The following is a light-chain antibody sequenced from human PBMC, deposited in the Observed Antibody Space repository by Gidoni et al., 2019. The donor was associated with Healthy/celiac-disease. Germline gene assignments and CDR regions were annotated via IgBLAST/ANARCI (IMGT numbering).Light chain of an antibody. J-gene: IGKJ2*01. V-gene: IGKV2-28*01. CDR3: MQALQTSYT. CDR1: PSLLHSNGYNY. CDR2: LGS. Sequence: IVMTQSPLSLPVTPGEPASISCRSSPSLLHSNGYNYLDWYLQKPGQSPQLLIYLGSNRASGVPDRFSGSGSGTDFTLKISRVEAEDVGVYYCMQALQTSYTFGQXTKLEIK.